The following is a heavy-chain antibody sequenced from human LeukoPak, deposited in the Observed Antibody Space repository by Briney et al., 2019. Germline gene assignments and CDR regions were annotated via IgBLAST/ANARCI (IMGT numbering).Heavy chain of an antibody. V-gene: IGHV6-1*01. J-gene: IGHJ4*02. Sequence: SQTLSLTCAISGDSIPSNSAAWNWIRQSPSRGLEWLGRTYYRSKWYNDYAVSVKSRITINPDTSKNQFSLQLNSVTPEDTAVYYCARDYCSGGSCYSALDYWGQGALVTVSS. CDR2: TYYRSKWYN. CDR3: ARDYCSGGSCYSALDY. D-gene: IGHD2-15*01. CDR1: GDSIPSNSAA.